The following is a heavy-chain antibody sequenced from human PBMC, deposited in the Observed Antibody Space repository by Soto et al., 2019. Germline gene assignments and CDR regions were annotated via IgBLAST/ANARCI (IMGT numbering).Heavy chain of an antibody. CDR1: GDTFTDYY. CDR2: VNPSGGHT. J-gene: IGHJ4*02. D-gene: IGHD2-21*02. CDR3: ARGGHVVVVTAALDY. V-gene: IGHV1-46*01. Sequence: ASVKVSCKASGDTFTDYYIHWVRQAPGQGLEWMGTVNPSGGHTTYAQHFLGRVTMTRDTSTSTLYMELTSLTSDDTAIYYCARGGHVVVVTAALDYWGQGTLVAVSS.